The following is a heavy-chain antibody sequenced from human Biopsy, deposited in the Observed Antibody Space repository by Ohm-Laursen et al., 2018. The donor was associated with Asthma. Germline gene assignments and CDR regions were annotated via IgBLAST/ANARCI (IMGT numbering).Heavy chain of an antibody. CDR1: GVSIRSYY. CDR2: IHYSGST. Sequence: GTLSLTCTVSGVSIRSYYWTWIRQPPGKGLEWIGNIHYSGSTYSNPSLKSRVTISVDTSKKQISLRLSSVIAADTAVYYCAGFCSGGNCPDHWGQGTLVAVSS. J-gene: IGHJ4*02. CDR3: AGFCSGGNCPDH. V-gene: IGHV4-59*01. D-gene: IGHD2-15*01.